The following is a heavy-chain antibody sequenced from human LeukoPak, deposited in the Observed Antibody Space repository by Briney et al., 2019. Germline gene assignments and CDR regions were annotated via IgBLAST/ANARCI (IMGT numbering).Heavy chain of an antibody. CDR2: IYYSGST. D-gene: IGHD3-16*02. Sequence: TSETLSLTYTVSGGSISSYYWSWIRQPPGKGLEWIGYIYYSGSTNYNPSLKSRVTISVDTSKNQFSLKLSSVTAADTAVYYCARGRYDYIWGSYRNDAFDIWGQGTMVTVSS. J-gene: IGHJ3*02. V-gene: IGHV4-59*01. CDR3: ARGRYDYIWGSYRNDAFDI. CDR1: GGSISSYY.